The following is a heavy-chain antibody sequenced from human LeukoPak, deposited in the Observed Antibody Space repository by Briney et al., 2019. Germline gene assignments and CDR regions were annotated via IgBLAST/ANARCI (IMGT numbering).Heavy chain of an antibody. CDR3: ARGPIYYYDSSGYYYGGDFDY. CDR1: GGTFSSYA. CDR2: IIPIFGTA. J-gene: IGHJ4*02. D-gene: IGHD3-22*01. V-gene: IGHV1-69*05. Sequence: SVKVSCKASGGTFSSYAISWVRQAPGQGLEWMGGIIPIFGTANYAQKFQGRVTITTDESTSTAYMELGSLRSEDTAVYYCARGPIYYYDSSGYYYGGDFDYWGQGTLVTVSS.